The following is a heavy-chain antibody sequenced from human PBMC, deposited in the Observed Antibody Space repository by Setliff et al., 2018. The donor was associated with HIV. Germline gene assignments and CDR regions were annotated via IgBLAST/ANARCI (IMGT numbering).Heavy chain of an antibody. D-gene: IGHD7-27*01. CDR1: GYSFATYW. CDR2: IYPGDSDI. CDR3: ARLLPGDPYFDY. V-gene: IGHV5-51*01. Sequence: GESLKISCKGSGYSFATYWIAWVRQMPGKGLEWMGIIYPGDSDIRYSPAFQGQVTFSADKSISTAYLQWSSLQASDSAMYYCARLLPGDPYFDYWGQGTLVTVSS. J-gene: IGHJ4*02.